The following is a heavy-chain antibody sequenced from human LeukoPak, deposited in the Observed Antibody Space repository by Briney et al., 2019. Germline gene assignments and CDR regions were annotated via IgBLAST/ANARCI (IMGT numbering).Heavy chain of an antibody. CDR1: GFSFSSYW. D-gene: IGHD4-17*01. CDR3: ARDPNYGIAAFDV. CDR2: INQDGSDR. Sequence: RGSLRLSLVGSGFSFSSYWMTWVRQAPGKGLEWVANINQDGSDRPYVDSVKGRFTISRDNAKNSLDLQMNSLRDEDTAIYYCARDPNYGIAAFDVWGQGTMVTVSS. V-gene: IGHV3-7*01. J-gene: IGHJ3*01.